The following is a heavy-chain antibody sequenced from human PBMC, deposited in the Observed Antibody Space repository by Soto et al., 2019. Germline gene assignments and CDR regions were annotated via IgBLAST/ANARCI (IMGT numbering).Heavy chain of an antibody. J-gene: IGHJ4*02. D-gene: IGHD1-1*01. CDR3: AAGGTRWLHSPFDY. CDR1: GHTLTEFS. CDR2: FDPEDGAI. V-gene: IGHV1-24*01. Sequence: HVHLVQSGAEVKKPGASVKVSCKVSGHTLTEFSMHWVRQAPGKGLEWMGGFDPEDGAIVYAQNFQGRVTMTEDTSTDSAYMELSSLKSEDTAVYYCAAGGTRWLHSPFDYWGQGTLVTVSS.